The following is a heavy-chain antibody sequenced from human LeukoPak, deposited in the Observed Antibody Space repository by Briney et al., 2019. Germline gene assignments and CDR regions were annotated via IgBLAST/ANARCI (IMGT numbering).Heavy chain of an antibody. CDR2: IYYSGST. CDR3: ARDGYCGSEGMDV. J-gene: IGHJ6*02. V-gene: IGHV4-39*07. Sequence: SETLSLTCTVSGGSISSSSYYWGWIRQPPGKGLEWIGSIYYSGSTYYNPSLKSRVTISVDTSKNQFSLKLSSVTAADTAVYYCARDGYCGSEGMDVWGQGTTVTVSS. D-gene: IGHD3-10*01. CDR1: GGSISSSSYY.